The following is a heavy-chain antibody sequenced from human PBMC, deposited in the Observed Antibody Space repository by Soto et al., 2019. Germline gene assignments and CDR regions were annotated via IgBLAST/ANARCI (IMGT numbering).Heavy chain of an antibody. CDR1: GFTFSSYA. CDR3: ARDPYGSADY. CDR2: ISYDGSNK. V-gene: IGHV3-30-3*01. Sequence: PGGSLSLSWAASGFTFSSYAMHWVRQAPGKGLEWVAVISYDGSNKYYADSVKGRFTISRDDSKNTLYLQMNSLRAEDTAVYYCARDPYGSADYWGQGTLVTVSS. D-gene: IGHD3-10*01. J-gene: IGHJ4*02.